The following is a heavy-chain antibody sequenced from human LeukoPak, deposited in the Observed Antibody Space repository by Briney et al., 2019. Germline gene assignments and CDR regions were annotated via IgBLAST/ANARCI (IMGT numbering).Heavy chain of an antibody. J-gene: IGHJ4*02. V-gene: IGHV4-34*01. Sequence: SETLSLTCAVYGGSFSGYYWSWIRQPPGKGLGWIGEINHSGSTNYNPSLKSRVTISVDTSKNQFSLKLSSVTAADTAVYYCARDPARLRYFDWYPLDYWGQGTLVTVSS. D-gene: IGHD3-9*01. CDR2: INHSGST. CDR1: GGSFSGYY. CDR3: ARDPARLRYFDWYPLDY.